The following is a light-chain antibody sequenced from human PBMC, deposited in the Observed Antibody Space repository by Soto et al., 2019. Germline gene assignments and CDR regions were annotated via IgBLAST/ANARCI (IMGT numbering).Light chain of an antibody. V-gene: IGLV2-14*01. CDR1: TSDVGAYNY. Sequence: QSVLTQPASVSGSPGHSITISCTGATSDVGAYNYVSWYQPHPGQAPKVIIHEVTNRPSGISNRFFGSKSGNTASLTISSLRAEDEAEYICASYSTITPFVFGTGTKVTVL. CDR3: ASYSTITPFV. J-gene: IGLJ1*01. CDR2: EVT.